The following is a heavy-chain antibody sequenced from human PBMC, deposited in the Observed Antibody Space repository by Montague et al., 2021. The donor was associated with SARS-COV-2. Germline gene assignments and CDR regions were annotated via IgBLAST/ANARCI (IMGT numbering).Heavy chain of an antibody. V-gene: IGHV4-59*01. CDR1: GDSISTYY. CDR3: ARGSKWSHYFDY. J-gene: IGHJ4*02. Sequence: SETLSLTCTVSGDSISTYYWSWIRQPPGKGLEWIGYIYYNGYTNYNPSLKSRVTISVDTSKNQFSLKVSSVTAADTAVYYCARGSKWSHYFDYWGQGTLVTVSS. CDR2: IYYNGYT. D-gene: IGHD2-15*01.